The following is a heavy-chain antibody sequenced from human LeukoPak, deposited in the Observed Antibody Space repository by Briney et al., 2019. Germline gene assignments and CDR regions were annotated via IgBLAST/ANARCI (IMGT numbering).Heavy chain of an antibody. D-gene: IGHD2-2*02. J-gene: IGHJ4*02. V-gene: IGHV4-59*01. Sequence: SETLSLTCTVSGGSISGYYWTWIRQPPGKGLEWIGYIYYSGNTNRNPSLKSRVTISVDTSKNQFSLKLNSVTAADTAVYYCARVTYCSSTSCYRAVDYWGQGTLVTVSS. CDR3: ARVTYCSSTSCYRAVDY. CDR1: GGSISGYY. CDR2: IYYSGNT.